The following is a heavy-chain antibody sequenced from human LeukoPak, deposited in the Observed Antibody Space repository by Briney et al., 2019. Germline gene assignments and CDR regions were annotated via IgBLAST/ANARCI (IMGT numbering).Heavy chain of an antibody. J-gene: IGHJ4*02. V-gene: IGHV3-23*01. CDR2: ISGSGGST. Sequence: GGTLRLSCAASGFTFSSYGMSWVRQAPGKGLEWVSAISGSGGSTYYADSVKGRFTISRDNSKNTLYLQMNSLRAEDTAVYYCAKDPTVTGPIDYWGQGTLVTVSS. D-gene: IGHD4-17*01. CDR3: AKDPTVTGPIDY. CDR1: GFTFSSYG.